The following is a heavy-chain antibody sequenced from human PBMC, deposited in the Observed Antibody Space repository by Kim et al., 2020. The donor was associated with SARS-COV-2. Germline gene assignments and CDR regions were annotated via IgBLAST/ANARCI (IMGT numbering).Heavy chain of an antibody. Sequence: SETLSLTCSVSGGPVSSSSYYWGWIRQPPGKGLEWLANIYYSGNTYYNPSLKSRLTISVETSKNQFSLKLNSVTAADTAVYYCASVGETPKTVRAFAIWGQGTVVTVSS. V-gene: IGHV4-39*01. CDR3: ASVGETPKTVRAFAI. J-gene: IGHJ3*02. D-gene: IGHD1-26*01. CDR2: IYYSGNT. CDR1: GGPVSSSSYY.